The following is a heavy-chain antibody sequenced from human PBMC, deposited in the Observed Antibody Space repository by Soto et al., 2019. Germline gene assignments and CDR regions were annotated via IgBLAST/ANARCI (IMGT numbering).Heavy chain of an antibody. D-gene: IGHD2-21*02. V-gene: IGHV1-69*01. J-gene: IGHJ4*02. CDR3: ARDMNRVVVTAILGY. CDR1: GGTFSSYA. Sequence: QVQLVQSGAEVKKPGSSVKVSCKASGGTFSSYAISWVRQAPGQGLEWMGGIIPIFDTANYAQKFKDRVTITADESTGTADMELSSLTSEDTAVYYCARDMNRVVVTAILGYWGQGTLVTVSS. CDR2: IIPIFDTA.